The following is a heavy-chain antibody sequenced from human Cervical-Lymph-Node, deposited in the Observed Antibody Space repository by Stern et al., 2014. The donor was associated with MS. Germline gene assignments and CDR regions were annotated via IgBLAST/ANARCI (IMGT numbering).Heavy chain of an antibody. Sequence: QLQLQESGPGLVRPSETLSLTCTVSGDSLRSYYWNWIRQSPGKGLEWIGYIYYSGTTNYNPSLKSRVTISIDTSKNQFSLRLSSLTAADTAVYYCARAVTFDYWGRGILATVSS. D-gene: IGHD2/OR15-2a*01. V-gene: IGHV4-59*01. CDR1: GDSLRSYY. J-gene: IGHJ4*02. CDR2: IYYSGTT. CDR3: ARAVTFDY.